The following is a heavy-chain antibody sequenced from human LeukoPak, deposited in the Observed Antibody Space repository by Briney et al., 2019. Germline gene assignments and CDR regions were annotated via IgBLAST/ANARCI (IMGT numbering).Heavy chain of an antibody. CDR3: ARAAQLSPLAFDI. Sequence: NPGGSLRLSCAASGFTFSSYSMNWVRQAPGKGLEWVSSISSSSSSYIYYADSVKGRFTISRDNAKNSLYLQMNSLRAEDTAVYYCARAAQLSPLAFDIWGQGTMVTVSP. CDR2: ISSSSSSYI. CDR1: GFTFSSYS. D-gene: IGHD1-1*01. V-gene: IGHV3-21*01. J-gene: IGHJ3*02.